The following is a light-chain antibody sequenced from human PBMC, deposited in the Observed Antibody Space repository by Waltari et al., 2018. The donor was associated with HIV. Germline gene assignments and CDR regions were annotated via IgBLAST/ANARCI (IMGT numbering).Light chain of an antibody. J-gene: IGLJ2*01. CDR2: KND. V-gene: IGLV1-47*01. CDR3: AAWDDTRSGWI. Sequence: QSVLTQTPSASGTPGQRVTISCSGSTSDIGNNYVYWFQLFPGTPPKVLTFKNDHLPSGVSDRFAGSKSGTSASLASSGLRTEDESDFYCAAWDDTRSGWIFGGGTKLTVL. CDR1: TSDIGNNY.